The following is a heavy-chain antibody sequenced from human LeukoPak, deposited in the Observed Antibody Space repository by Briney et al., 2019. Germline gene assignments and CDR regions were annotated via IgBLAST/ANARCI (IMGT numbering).Heavy chain of an antibody. V-gene: IGHV3-21*01. Sequence: ETLSLTCTVSGGSISSSSYYWGWIRQAPGKGLEWVSSISSSSTYIYYADSVKGRFTVSRDNAKNSLYLQMNSLRAEDTAVYFCASQYTSSRIFDDWGQGTLVTVSS. CDR3: ASQYTSSRIFDD. J-gene: IGHJ4*02. CDR2: ISSSSTYI. CDR1: GGSISSSS. D-gene: IGHD6-13*01.